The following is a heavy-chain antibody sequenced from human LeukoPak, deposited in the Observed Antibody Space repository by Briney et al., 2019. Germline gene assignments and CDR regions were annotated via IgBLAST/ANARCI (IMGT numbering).Heavy chain of an antibody. Sequence: ASVKVSCKVSGYTFTDYYMHWVQQAPGKGLEWIGLVDPEDGETIYAEKFQGRVTITADTSTDTAYMELSSLRSEDTAVYYCATARKEMYDFWSGYYIGYWGQGTLVTVSS. CDR2: VDPEDGET. V-gene: IGHV1-69-2*01. D-gene: IGHD3-3*01. CDR3: ATARKEMYDFWSGYYIGY. J-gene: IGHJ4*02. CDR1: GYTFTDYY.